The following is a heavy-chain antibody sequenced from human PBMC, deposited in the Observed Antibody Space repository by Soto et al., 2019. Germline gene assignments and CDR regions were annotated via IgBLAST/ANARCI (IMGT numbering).Heavy chain of an antibody. CDR1: GGSISSGYS. D-gene: IGHD2-2*01. J-gene: IGHJ5*02. V-gene: IGHV4-30-2*01. CDR3: ARGYCSISSCSNWLDP. Sequence: QLQLQESGSGLVKPSQTLSLTCAVSGGSISSGYSWSWIRQPPGKGLEWIGYIYHSGITYYNPSLKSRVTISVERSKNQFSLKLSSVTAADTAVYYCARGYCSISSCSNWLDPWGQGTLVTVSS. CDR2: IYHSGIT.